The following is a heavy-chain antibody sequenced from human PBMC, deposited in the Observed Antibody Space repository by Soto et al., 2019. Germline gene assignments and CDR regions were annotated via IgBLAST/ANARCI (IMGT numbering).Heavy chain of an antibody. Sequence: SETLSLTCAVYGGSFSGYYWSWIRQPPGKGLEWIGEINHSGSTNYNPSLKSRVTISVDTSKNQFSLKLSSVTAADTAVYYCASLRARNFDYWGQGTLVTVSS. J-gene: IGHJ4*02. CDR1: GGSFSGYY. CDR3: ASLRARNFDY. CDR2: INHSGST. V-gene: IGHV4-34*01.